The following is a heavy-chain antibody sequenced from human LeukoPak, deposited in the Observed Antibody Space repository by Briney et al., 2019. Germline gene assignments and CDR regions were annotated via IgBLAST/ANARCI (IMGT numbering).Heavy chain of an antibody. J-gene: IGHJ4*02. Sequence: SETLSLTCAVYGVSFSGYYWSWIRQPPGKGLEWIGEINHSGSTNYNPSLKSRVTISVDTSKNQFSLKLSSVTAADTAVYYCARSLWFGELFDYWGQGTLVTVSS. V-gene: IGHV4-34*01. CDR1: GVSFSGYY. D-gene: IGHD3-10*01. CDR3: ARSLWFGELFDY. CDR2: INHSGST.